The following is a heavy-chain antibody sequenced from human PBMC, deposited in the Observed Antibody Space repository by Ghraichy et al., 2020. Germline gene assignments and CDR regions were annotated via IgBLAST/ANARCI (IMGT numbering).Heavy chain of an antibody. CDR2: ISSSSSTI. J-gene: IGHJ6*02. CDR1: GFTFSSYS. V-gene: IGHV3-48*02. CDR3: ARAYYDFWSGRHYYYYYGMDV. Sequence: GESLNISCAASGFTFSSYSMNWVRQAPGKGLEWVSYISSSSSTIYYADSVKGRFTISRDNAKNSLYLQMNSLRDEDTAVYYCARAYYDFWSGRHYYYYYGMDVWGQGTTVTVSS. D-gene: IGHD3-3*01.